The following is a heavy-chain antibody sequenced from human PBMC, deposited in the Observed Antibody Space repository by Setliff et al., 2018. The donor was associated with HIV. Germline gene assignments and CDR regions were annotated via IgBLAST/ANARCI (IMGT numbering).Heavy chain of an antibody. CDR3: ARAKTIGVSAVFFDP. J-gene: IGHJ5*02. D-gene: IGHD3-3*01. V-gene: IGHV4-61*09. CDR2: IYIGGSV. Sequence: SETLSLTCTVSGGSMNSDSYSWTWLRQPAGKGPELIGHIYIGGSVIYNPSLASRVTISMVPSKNQFSLDLSPMTAADTAKYYCARAKTIGVSAVFFDPWGQGRPVTVSS. CDR1: GGSMNSDSYS.